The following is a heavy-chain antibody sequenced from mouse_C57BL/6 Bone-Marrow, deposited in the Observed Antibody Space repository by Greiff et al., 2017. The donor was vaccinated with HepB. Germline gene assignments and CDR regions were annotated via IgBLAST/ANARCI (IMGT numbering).Heavy chain of an antibody. Sequence: DVMLVESGGGLVKPGGSLKLSCAASGFTFSSYAMSWVRQTPEKRLEWVATISDGGSYTYYPDNVKGRFTISRDNAKNNLYLQMSHLKSEDTAMYYCARTYSNYDYYAMDYWGQGTSVTVSS. CDR2: ISDGGSYT. V-gene: IGHV5-4*03. CDR3: ARTYSNYDYYAMDY. J-gene: IGHJ4*01. D-gene: IGHD2-5*01. CDR1: GFTFSSYA.